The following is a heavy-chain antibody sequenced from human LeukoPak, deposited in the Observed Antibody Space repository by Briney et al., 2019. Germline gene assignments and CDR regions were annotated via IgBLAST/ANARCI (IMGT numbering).Heavy chain of an antibody. D-gene: IGHD1-14*01. CDR2: INHSGST. V-gene: IGHV4-34*01. CDR3: ARGNHYYYYGMDV. J-gene: IGHJ6*02. Sequence: SETLSLTCAACGGSFSGYYWSWIRQPPGKGLEWIGEINHSGSTNYNPSLKSRVTISVDTSKNQFSLKLSSVTAADTAVYYCARGNHYYYYGMDVWGQGTTVTVSS. CDR1: GGSFSGYY.